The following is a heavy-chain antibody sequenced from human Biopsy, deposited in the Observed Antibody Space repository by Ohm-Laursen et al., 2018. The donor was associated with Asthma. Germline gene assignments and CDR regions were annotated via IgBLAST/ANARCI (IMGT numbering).Heavy chain of an antibody. D-gene: IGHD6-19*01. CDR1: GGSTSVSNW. CDR2: IHYSGST. CDR3: ARASVAASSNWFDP. Sequence: SQTLSLTCDVSGGSTSVSNWWSWVRQPPGRGLEWFGFIHYSGSTSYNPSLKGGVTISVDTSKNQFSLKLSSVTAADTAVYYCARASVAASSNWFDPWGQGTLVTISS. J-gene: IGHJ5*02. V-gene: IGHV4-30-4*01.